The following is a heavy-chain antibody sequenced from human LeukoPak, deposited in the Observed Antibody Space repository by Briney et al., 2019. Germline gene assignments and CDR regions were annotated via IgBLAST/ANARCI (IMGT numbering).Heavy chain of an antibody. Sequence: SETLSLTCTASGGSISSYYWSWVRQPPGKGLEWIGYIHNSGNSNYNRSLKSRVTISVDTSKNQFSLKLSSVTAADTAVYYCARGRYDTLTDYEYYFDYWGQGTLVTVSS. D-gene: IGHD3-9*01. J-gene: IGHJ4*02. CDR1: GGSISSYY. V-gene: IGHV4-59*08. CDR3: ARGRYDTLTDYEYYFDY. CDR2: IHNSGNS.